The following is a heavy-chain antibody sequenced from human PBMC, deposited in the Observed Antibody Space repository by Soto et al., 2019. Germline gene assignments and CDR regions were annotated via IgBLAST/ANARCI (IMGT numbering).Heavy chain of an antibody. Sequence: GGSLRLSCAASGFTFSSYGMHWVRQAPGKGLEWVAVIWYDGSNKYYADSVKGRFTISRDNSKNTLYLQMNSLRAEDTAVYYCARDGRYCSGGSCYIHYYYYYYMDVWGKGTTVTVSS. J-gene: IGHJ6*03. CDR3: ARDGRYCSGGSCYIHYYYYYYMDV. D-gene: IGHD2-15*01. CDR1: GFTFSSYG. CDR2: IWYDGSNK. V-gene: IGHV3-33*01.